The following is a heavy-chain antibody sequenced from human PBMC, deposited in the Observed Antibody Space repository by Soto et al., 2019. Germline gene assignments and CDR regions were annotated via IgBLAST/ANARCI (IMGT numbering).Heavy chain of an antibody. Sequence: ASVKVSCKTSGGTFGSYAISWVRQAPGQGLEWMGGIIPIFSTPNYVQKFQGRVTISADKFTGTAYMELTGLRSDDTAVYYCAGDPDSHYNDSHASSYPWGQGTLVTVSS. D-gene: IGHD4-4*01. CDR3: AGDPDSHYNDSHASSYP. CDR1: GGTFGSYA. V-gene: IGHV1-69*06. CDR2: IIPIFSTP. J-gene: IGHJ5*02.